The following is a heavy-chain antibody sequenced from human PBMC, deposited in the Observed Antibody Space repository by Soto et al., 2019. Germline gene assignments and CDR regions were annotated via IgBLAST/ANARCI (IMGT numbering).Heavy chain of an antibody. V-gene: IGHV3-21*01. CDR2: ISSSSSYI. CDR3: ARAVVPDAINWFDP. Sequence: PGGSLRLSCAASGFTFSSYSMNWVRQAPGKGLEWVSSISSSSSYIYYADSVKGRFTISRDNAKNSLYLQMNSLRAEDTAVYYCARAVVPDAINWFDPWGQGTLVTVSS. D-gene: IGHD2-2*01. J-gene: IGHJ5*02. CDR1: GFTFSSYS.